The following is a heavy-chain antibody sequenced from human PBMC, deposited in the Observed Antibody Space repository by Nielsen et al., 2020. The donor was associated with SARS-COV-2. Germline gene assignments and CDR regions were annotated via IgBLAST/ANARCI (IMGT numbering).Heavy chain of an antibody. J-gene: IGHJ4*02. D-gene: IGHD5-18*01. CDR2: ISSRSSYI. Sequence: GGSLRLSCEASGFTFSNYNMNWVRQAPGKGLEWVSSISSRSSYIYYADSVKGRFTVSRDNSLYLEMNSLRAEDTAVYYCARDGGYSYGYSPDYWGQGTLVTVSS. CDR1: GFTFSNYN. V-gene: IGHV3-21*04. CDR3: ARDGGYSYGYSPDY.